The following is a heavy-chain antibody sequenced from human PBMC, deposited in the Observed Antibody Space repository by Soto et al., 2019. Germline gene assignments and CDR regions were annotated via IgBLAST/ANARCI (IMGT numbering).Heavy chain of an antibody. CDR3: ASSTMIAGFGY. CDR2: VSSSGSTI. J-gene: IGHJ4*02. Sequence: PGKGLEWVSYVSSSGSTIYYADSVKGRFTSSRDNAKNSLYLQMNSLRAEDTAVYYCASSTMIAGFGYWGQGTLGTGSS. D-gene: IGHD3-22*01. V-gene: IGHV3-11*01.